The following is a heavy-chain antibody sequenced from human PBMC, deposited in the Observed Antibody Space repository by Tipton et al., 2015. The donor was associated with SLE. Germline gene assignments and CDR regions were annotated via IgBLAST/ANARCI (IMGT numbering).Heavy chain of an antibody. J-gene: IGHJ4*02. D-gene: IGHD3-22*01. Sequence: SLRLSCAASGFTFSRYSMNWVRQAPGKGLEWVSYISSSSSTIYYAYSVKGRFTISRDNAKDSLYLQMKSLRAEDTAVYYCAKESSYYDSSGSIAFDYWGQRTLVTVSS. V-gene: IGHV3-48*01. CDR3: AKESSYYDSSGSIAFDY. CDR2: ISSSSSTI. CDR1: GFTFSRYS.